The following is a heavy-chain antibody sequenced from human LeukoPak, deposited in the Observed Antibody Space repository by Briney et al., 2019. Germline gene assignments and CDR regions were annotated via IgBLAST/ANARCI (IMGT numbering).Heavy chain of an antibody. D-gene: IGHD6-13*01. V-gene: IGHV3-48*03. CDR1: GFTLSSDD. CDR3: ARDVSSNFYYFDY. J-gene: IGHJ4*02. CDR2: IKSSGRSI. Sequence: GGSLRLSCVASGFTLSSDDMHWVRQAPGRGLEWISNIKSSGRSIYYADSVKGRFTISRDNAKNSLYLQMNSLRDEDTAVYYCARDVSSNFYYFDYWGQGTLVTVSS.